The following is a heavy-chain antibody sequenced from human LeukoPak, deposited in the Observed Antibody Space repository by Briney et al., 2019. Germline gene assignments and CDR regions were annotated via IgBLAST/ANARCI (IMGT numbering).Heavy chain of an antibody. J-gene: IGHJ6*02. CDR2: IIPIFGTA. CDR3: ARAIEQQLVYGMDV. Sequence: SVKVSCKVSGYTLTELSMHWVRQAPGQGLEWMGGIIPIFGTANYAQKFQGRVTITADESTSTAYMELSSLGSEDTAVYYCARAIEQQLVYGMDVWGQGTTVTVSS. D-gene: IGHD6-13*01. V-gene: IGHV1-69*13. CDR1: GYTLTELS.